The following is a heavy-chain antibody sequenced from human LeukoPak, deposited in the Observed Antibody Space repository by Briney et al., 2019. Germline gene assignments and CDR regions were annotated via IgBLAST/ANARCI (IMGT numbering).Heavy chain of an antibody. D-gene: IGHD6-6*01. Sequence: GESLKISCKGSGYSFTSYWIGWVRQMPGKGLEWMGIIYPGDSDTRYSPSFQGQVTISADKSISTAYLQWSSLKASDTAMYYCARQGSSSPGGKNTFDYWGQGTLVTVSS. CDR1: GYSFTSYW. V-gene: IGHV5-51*01. CDR3: ARQGSSSPGGKNTFDY. CDR2: IYPGDSDT. J-gene: IGHJ4*02.